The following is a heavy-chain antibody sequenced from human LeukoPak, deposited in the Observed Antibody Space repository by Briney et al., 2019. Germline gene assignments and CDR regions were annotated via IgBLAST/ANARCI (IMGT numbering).Heavy chain of an antibody. CDR2: INHSGNT. D-gene: IGHD3-22*01. CDR1: GYSISSGYY. CDR3: ASRRGDSSGYYDY. Sequence: SETLSLTCTVSGYSISSGYYWGWIRQPPGKGLEWIGSINHSGNTYYSPSLKSRFTISVDTSKNQFSLNLSSVTAADTAVYYCASRRGDSSGYYDYWGQGTLVTVSS. J-gene: IGHJ4*02. V-gene: IGHV4-38-2*02.